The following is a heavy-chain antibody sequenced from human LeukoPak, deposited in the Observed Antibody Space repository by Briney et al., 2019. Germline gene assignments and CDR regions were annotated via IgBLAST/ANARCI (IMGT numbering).Heavy chain of an antibody. CDR2: IRYDGSNK. V-gene: IGHV3-30*02. D-gene: IGHD3-10*01. J-gene: IGHJ6*03. CDR1: GFTFSSYG. Sequence: QPGGSLRLSCAASGFTFSSYGMHWVRQAPGKGLEWVAFIRYDGSNKYYADSVKGRFTISRDNSKNTLYLQMNSLRAEDTAVYYCAKDSGASGWYYYYMDVWGKGTTVTVSS. CDR3: AKDSGASGWYYYYMDV.